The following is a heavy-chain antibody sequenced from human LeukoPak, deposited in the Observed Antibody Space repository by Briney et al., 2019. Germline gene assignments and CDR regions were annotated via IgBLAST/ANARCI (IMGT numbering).Heavy chain of an antibody. CDR2: ISAYNGNT. J-gene: IGHJ6*03. D-gene: IGHD2-15*01. Sequence: ASVKVSCKASGYTFTSYGISWVRQAPGQGLEWMGWISAYNGNTNYAQKLQGRVTMTTDTSTSIAYMELRSLRSDDTAVYYCARRGYCSGGSCPYYYYYMDVWGKGTTVTVSS. CDR3: ARRGYCSGGSCPYYYYYMDV. CDR1: GYTFTSYG. V-gene: IGHV1-18*01.